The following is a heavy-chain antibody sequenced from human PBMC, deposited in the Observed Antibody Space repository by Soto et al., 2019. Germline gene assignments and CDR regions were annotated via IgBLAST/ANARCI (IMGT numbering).Heavy chain of an antibody. D-gene: IGHD2-21*02. Sequence: SETLSLTCAVYGGSFSGYYWSWIRQPPGKGLEWIGEINHSGSTNYNPSLKSRVTISVGTSKNQFSLKLSSVTAADTAVYYCAREHCGGDCYSGADYWGQGTLVTVSS. V-gene: IGHV4-34*01. J-gene: IGHJ4*02. CDR3: AREHCGGDCYSGADY. CDR1: GGSFSGYY. CDR2: INHSGST.